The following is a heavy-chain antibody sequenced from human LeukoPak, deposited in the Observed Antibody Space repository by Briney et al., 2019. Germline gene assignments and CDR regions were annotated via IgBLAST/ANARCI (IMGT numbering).Heavy chain of an antibody. V-gene: IGHV4-4*07. CDR3: AREGSGWYDDY. D-gene: IGHD6-19*01. Sequence: SETLSLTCRVSGGSIVNHYLNWVRQPAGKGLEWIARIYSSGSTNYNYSLNSRVTMSVDTSKNQFSLKLRSVTAADTVLYYCAREGSGWYDDYWGQGTLVTVSS. J-gene: IGHJ4*02. CDR2: IYSSGST. CDR1: GGSIVNHY.